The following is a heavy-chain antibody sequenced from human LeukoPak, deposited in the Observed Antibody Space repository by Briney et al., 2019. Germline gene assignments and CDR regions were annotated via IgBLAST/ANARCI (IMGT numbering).Heavy chain of an antibody. Sequence: SETLSLTCTVSGGSISSGGYYWSWIRQPPGKGLEWIGYIYYSGSTNYNPSLKSRVTISLDTSKNQFSLKLSSVTAADMAVYYCARDAIVGATNWFDPWGQGTLVTVSS. CDR3: ARDAIVGATNWFDP. J-gene: IGHJ5*02. V-gene: IGHV4-61*08. CDR1: GGSISSGGYY. D-gene: IGHD1-26*01. CDR2: IYYSGST.